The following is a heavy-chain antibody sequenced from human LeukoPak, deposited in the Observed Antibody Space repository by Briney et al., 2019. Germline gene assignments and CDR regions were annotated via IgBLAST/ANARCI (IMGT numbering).Heavy chain of an antibody. V-gene: IGHV3-23*01. CDR3: AKDLGKGSGWYLGDY. CDR1: GFTFSRYD. D-gene: IGHD6-19*01. CDR2: ICGSGGST. J-gene: IGHJ4*02. Sequence: GGSPRLSCAASGFTFSRYDINWVRQAPRQGLEWVSGICGSGGSTNYADSVKGRFTISRDNSKNTLFLQMNSLRAEDTALYYCAKDLGKGSGWYLGDYWGQGTLVTVSS.